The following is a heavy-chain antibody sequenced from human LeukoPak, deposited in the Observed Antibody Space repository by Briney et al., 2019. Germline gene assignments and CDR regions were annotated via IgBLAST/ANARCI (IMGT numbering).Heavy chain of an antibody. CDR1: GYSISNGYY. V-gene: IGHV3-23*01. Sequence: ETLSLTCTVSGYSISNGYYWDWIRQPPGRGLEGVSTISGSGDTYYVDSVKGRFTISRDNSKNTLYLQMNSLRAEDTAVYYCAKEGGYNYGYLDSWGQGTLVTVSS. CDR2: ISGSGDT. CDR3: AKEGGYNYGYLDS. J-gene: IGHJ4*02. D-gene: IGHD5-18*01.